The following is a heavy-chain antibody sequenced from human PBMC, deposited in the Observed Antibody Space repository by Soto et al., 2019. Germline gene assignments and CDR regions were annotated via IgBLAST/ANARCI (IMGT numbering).Heavy chain of an antibody. D-gene: IGHD5-12*01. V-gene: IGHV1-46*01. CDR2: INPSGGST. CDR1: GYTFTSYY. Sequence: ASVKVSCKASGYTFTSYYMHWVRQAPGQGLEWMGIINPSGGSTSYAQKFQGRVTMTRDTSTSTVYMELSSLRSEDTAVYYCARIHIAYYYYYGMDVWGQGTTVTVSS. J-gene: IGHJ6*02. CDR3: ARIHIAYYYYYGMDV.